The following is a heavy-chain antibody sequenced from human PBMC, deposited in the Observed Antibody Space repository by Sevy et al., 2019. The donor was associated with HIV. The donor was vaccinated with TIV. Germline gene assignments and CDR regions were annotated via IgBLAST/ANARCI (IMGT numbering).Heavy chain of an antibody. CDR3: ARGGDIVVGVAATSSEPRLFDESSFDS. CDR2: IYYSGST. CDR1: GGSVSSGSYY. J-gene: IGHJ3*02. V-gene: IGHV4-61*01. Sequence: SETLSLTCTVSGGSVSSGSYYWSWLRQPPGKGLEWIGYIYYSGSTNYNPSLKSRVTISVDTSKNQFSLKLSSVTAADTAVYYCARGGDIVVGVAATSSEPRLFDESSFDSWGQGTMVTVSS. D-gene: IGHD2-15*01.